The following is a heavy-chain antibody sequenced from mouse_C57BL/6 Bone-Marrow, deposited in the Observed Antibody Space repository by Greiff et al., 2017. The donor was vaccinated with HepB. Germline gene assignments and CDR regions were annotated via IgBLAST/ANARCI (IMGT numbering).Heavy chain of an antibody. CDR3: ARIYYGPFDN. CDR1: GFNIKDYY. V-gene: IGHV14-2*01. J-gene: IGHJ2*01. D-gene: IGHD2-1*01. Sequence: EVQLQQSGAELVKPGASVKLSCTASGFNIKDYYMHWVKQRTEQGLEWIGRIDPEDGETKYAPKFPAKATITADTSSNPVYLQLSSLTSEDTAVYYCARIYYGPFDNLGQGTTLTVSS. CDR2: IDPEDGET.